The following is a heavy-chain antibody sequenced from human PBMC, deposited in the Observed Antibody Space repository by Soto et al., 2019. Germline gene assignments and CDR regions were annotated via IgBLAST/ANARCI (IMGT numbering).Heavy chain of an antibody. CDR3: VKGVGERLQLWSPRGGHYAMDV. D-gene: IGHD5-18*01. V-gene: IGHV3-30*18. Sequence: LRLSCAASGLTFGSNAMHWVRQAPGKGLDWVAVISYDGSNKYNSDSVKGRFTISRDNSKNTVYLQMNSLRTEDTAVYYCVKGVGERLQLWSPRGGHYAMDVWGQWTTVTLCS. J-gene: IGHJ6*02. CDR1: GLTFGSNA. CDR2: ISYDGSNK.